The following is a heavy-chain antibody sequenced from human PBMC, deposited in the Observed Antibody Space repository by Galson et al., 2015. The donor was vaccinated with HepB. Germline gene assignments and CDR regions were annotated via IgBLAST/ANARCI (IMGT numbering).Heavy chain of an antibody. Sequence: SVKVSCKASGGTFSSYAISWVRQAPGQGLEWMGGIIPISGTANYAQKFQGRVTITADESTSTAYMELSSLRAEDTAVYYCAAPYGGGAFDIWGQGTMVTVSS. J-gene: IGHJ3*02. CDR2: IIPISGTA. V-gene: IGHV1-69*13. D-gene: IGHD4-23*01. CDR1: GGTFSSYA. CDR3: AAPYGGGAFDI.